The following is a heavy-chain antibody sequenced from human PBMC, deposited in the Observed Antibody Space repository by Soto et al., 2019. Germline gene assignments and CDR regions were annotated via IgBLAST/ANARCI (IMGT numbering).Heavy chain of an antibody. J-gene: IGHJ4*02. CDR1: GFTFSDHY. CDR2: ARNKANSYAT. D-gene: IGHD3-9*01. Sequence: GSLRLSCAASGFTFSDHYIDWVRQGPGKGLEWVGRARNKANSYATTYDVSVKGRFTISRDDSKKTAYLQMNSLESEDTAVYYCSGDDSDCFFNWGRETLVTVSS. CDR3: SGDDSDCFFN. V-gene: IGHV3-72*01.